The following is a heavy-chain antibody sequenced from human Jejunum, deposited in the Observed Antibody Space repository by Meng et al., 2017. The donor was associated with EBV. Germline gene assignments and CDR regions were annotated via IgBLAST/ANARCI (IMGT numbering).Heavy chain of an antibody. CDR3: AMGPDYAKSGY. J-gene: IGHJ4*02. V-gene: IGHV4-39*01. CDR2: ICFSDYT. CDR1: GCSISSSIYC. Sequence: QLQLQGLGPGLVKPSETLSLTFNVSGCSISSSIYCWGWIRQPPGKGLEWIGSICFSDYTYHNPSLKSRVTISADTSKNQFSLSLTSVTAADTAVYYCAMGPDYAKSGYWGQGTLVTVSS. D-gene: IGHD4-17*01.